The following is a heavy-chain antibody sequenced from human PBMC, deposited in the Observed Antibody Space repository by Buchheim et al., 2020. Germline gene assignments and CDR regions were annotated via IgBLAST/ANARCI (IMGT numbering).Heavy chain of an antibody. J-gene: IGHJ4*02. D-gene: IGHD3-10*01. V-gene: IGHV4-30-4*01. CDR3: ARRAYYYGSGSYYNGFDY. CDR2: IYYSGST. CDR1: GGSISSGDYY. Sequence: QVQLQESGPGLVKPSQTLSLTCTVSGGSISSGDYYWSWIRQPPGKGLVWIGYIYYSGSTYYNPSLKSRVTISVDTSKNQFSLKLSSVTAAGTAVYYCARRAYYYGSGSYYNGFDYWGQGTL.